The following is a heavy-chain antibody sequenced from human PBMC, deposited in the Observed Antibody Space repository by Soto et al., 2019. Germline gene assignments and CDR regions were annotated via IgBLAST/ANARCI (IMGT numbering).Heavy chain of an antibody. J-gene: IGHJ4*02. D-gene: IGHD2-21*02. V-gene: IGHV4-34*01. Sequence: PSETLSLTCAVYGGSFSDHYWSWLRQPPGKGLEWIGEINHSGSTKYNPSLESRVTVLVETSKNEFSLKMSSVTAADTAVYYCAYRGGDCYTAFDYWGQGTLVTVSS. CDR1: GGSFSDHY. CDR3: AYRGGDCYTAFDY. CDR2: INHSGST.